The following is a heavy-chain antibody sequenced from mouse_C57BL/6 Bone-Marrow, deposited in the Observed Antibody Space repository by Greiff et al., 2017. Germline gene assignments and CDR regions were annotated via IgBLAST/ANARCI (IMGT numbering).Heavy chain of an antibody. CDR1: GFNIKDDY. J-gene: IGHJ2*01. V-gene: IGHV14-4*01. D-gene: IGHD1-1*01. Sequence: EVQVVESGAELVRPGASVTLSCTASGFNIKDDYMHWVKQRPEQGLEWIGWIDPEDGDTEYASKFQGKATITADTSSNTAYLQLSSLTSEDTAVYYCTTFYYYGSSPYFDYWGQGTTLTVSS. CDR2: IDPEDGDT. CDR3: TTFYYYGSSPYFDY.